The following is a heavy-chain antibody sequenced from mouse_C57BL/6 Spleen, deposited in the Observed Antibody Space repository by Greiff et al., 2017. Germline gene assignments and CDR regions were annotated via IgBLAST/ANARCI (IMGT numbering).Heavy chain of an antibody. CDR3: AREYCDCPYWYFDV. CDR1: GYTFTSYW. Sequence: QVQLQQPGAELVKPGASVKLSCKASGYTFTSYWMHWVKQRPGRGLEWIGRINPNSGGTKYNEKFKSKATLTVDKSSSTAYMQHSSLTSGDSAVYYGAREYCDCPYWYFDVWGTGTTVTVSS. D-gene: IGHD2-13*01. J-gene: IGHJ1*03. CDR2: INPNSGGT. V-gene: IGHV1-72*01.